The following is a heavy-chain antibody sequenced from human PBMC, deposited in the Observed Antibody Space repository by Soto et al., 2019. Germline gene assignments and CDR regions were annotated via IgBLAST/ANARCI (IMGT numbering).Heavy chain of an antibody. Sequence: EVQLVESGGGLVQPGGSLRLSCAASGFTFSSYWMTWVRHAPGKGLEWVANIKQDGSGQYYLDSVKGRFTISRDNAKNSLYLQMNSLRAEDTAVYYFVRDLQPTVWGGLASWCQGTLGIVSS. CDR3: VRDLQPTVWGGLAS. CDR1: GFTFSSYW. CDR2: IKQDGSGQ. D-gene: IGHD3-16*01. V-gene: IGHV3-7*01. J-gene: IGHJ4*02.